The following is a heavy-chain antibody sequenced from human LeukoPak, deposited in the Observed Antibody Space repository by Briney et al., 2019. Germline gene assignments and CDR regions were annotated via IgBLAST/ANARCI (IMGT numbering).Heavy chain of an antibody. CDR3: ARDRPDSSGSTWRY. CDR1: GGSISSTGYY. D-gene: IGHD3-22*01. J-gene: IGHJ4*02. CDR2: VYYSGST. Sequence: SETLSLTCTVSGGSISSTGYYWGWIRQPPGKGLEWIGSVYYSGSTYFNPSLKSRVIISVDTSKNQFSLKLGSVTAADTAVYYCARDRPDSSGSTWRYWGQGTLVTVSS. V-gene: IGHV4-39*07.